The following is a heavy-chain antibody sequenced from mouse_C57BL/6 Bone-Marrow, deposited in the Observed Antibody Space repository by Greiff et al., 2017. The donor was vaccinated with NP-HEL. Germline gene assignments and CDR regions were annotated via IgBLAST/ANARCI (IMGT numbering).Heavy chain of an antibody. CDR2: ISNGGGST. V-gene: IGHV5-12*01. Sequence: EVQLVESGGGLVQPGGSLKLSCAASGFTFSDYYMYWVRQTPEKRLEWVAYISNGGGSTYYPDTVKGRFTISRDNAKNTLYLQMSRLKSEDTAMYYCARHTIYYDYPWGQGTLVTVSA. CDR1: GFTFSDYY. CDR3: ARHTIYYDYP. D-gene: IGHD2-4*01. J-gene: IGHJ3*01.